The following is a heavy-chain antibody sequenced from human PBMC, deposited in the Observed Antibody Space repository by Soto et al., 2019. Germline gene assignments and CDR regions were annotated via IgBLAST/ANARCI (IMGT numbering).Heavy chain of an antibody. D-gene: IGHD4-17*01. J-gene: IGHJ4*02. CDR1: GVTVGNNY. Sequence: EVRLVESGGGLVQPGGSLRLSCAASGVTVGNNYMSWVRQAPGKGLEWVSVTYSGGDTRYADSVKGRFTMSRDSTKNTLYSQMGSLGAEDTAVYFCASTVPVTALGYWGEGSLVTVSS. CDR2: TYSGGDT. CDR3: ASTVPVTALGY. V-gene: IGHV3-66*01.